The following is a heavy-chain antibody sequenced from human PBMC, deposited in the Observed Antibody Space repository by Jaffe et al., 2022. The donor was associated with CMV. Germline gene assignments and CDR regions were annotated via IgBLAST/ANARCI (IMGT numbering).Heavy chain of an antibody. CDR3: ARDRVGALVGATTAWFDP. CDR2: INHSGST. V-gene: IGHV4-34*01. D-gene: IGHD1-26*01. J-gene: IGHJ5*02. Sequence: QVQLQQWGAGLLKPSETLSLTCAVYGGSFSGYYWSWIRQPPGKGLEWIGEINHSGSTNYNPSLKSRVTISVDTSKNQFSLKLSSVTAADTAVYYCARDRVGALVGATTAWFDPWGQGTLVTVSS. CDR1: GGSFSGYY.